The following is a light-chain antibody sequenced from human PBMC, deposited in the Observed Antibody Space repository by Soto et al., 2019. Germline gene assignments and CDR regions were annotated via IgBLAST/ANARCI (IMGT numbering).Light chain of an antibody. J-gene: IGKJ3*01. CDR3: QRYNSAPRT. V-gene: IGKV1-27*01. CDR2: GAS. CDR1: QGISNY. Sequence: DIQMTQSPSSLSASVGDRVSITCRASQGISNYLAWYQQKPGRVPKLLIYGASTLQSGVPSRFSGSGSGTDFTLTISSLQPEDVATYYCQRYNSAPRTFGPGTKVDIK.